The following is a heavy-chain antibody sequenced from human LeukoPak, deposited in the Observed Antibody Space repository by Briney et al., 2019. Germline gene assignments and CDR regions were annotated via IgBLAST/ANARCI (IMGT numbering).Heavy chain of an antibody. D-gene: IGHD3-10*01. Sequence: GESLKISCKGSGYSFTSYWIGWVRQMPGKGLECMGIIYPGDSDTRYSPSFQGQVTISADKSINTAYLQRSSLKASDTAMYYCARGGYYGSGSYYSFDYWGQGTLVTVSS. V-gene: IGHV5-51*01. CDR1: GYSFTSYW. J-gene: IGHJ4*02. CDR3: ARGGYYGSGSYYSFDY. CDR2: IYPGDSDT.